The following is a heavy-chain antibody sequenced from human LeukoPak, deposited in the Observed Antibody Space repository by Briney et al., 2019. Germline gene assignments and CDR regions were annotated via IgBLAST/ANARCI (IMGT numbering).Heavy chain of an antibody. CDR1: GFTISSYS. CDR2: ISSSSSYI. Sequence: GGSLRLSCAASGFTISSYSMNWVRQAPGKGLEWVSPISSSSSYIYYADSVKGRFTISRDNAKNSLYLQMNSLRAEDTAVYYCARDRGLSSTSCSDYWGQGTLVTVSS. V-gene: IGHV3-21*01. D-gene: IGHD2-2*01. J-gene: IGHJ4*02. CDR3: ARDRGLSSTSCSDY.